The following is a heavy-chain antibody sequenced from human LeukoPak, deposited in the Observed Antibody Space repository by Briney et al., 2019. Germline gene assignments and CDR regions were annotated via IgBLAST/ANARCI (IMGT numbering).Heavy chain of an antibody. CDR1: GGSISSYY. CDR3: ARVRRYYDILTGYSADAFDI. J-gene: IGHJ3*02. V-gene: IGHV4-59*01. D-gene: IGHD3-9*01. CDR2: IYYSGST. Sequence: SETLSLTCTDSGGSISSYYWSWIRQPPGKGLEWIGYIYYSGSTNYNPSLKSRVTISVDTSKNQFSLKLSSVTAADTAVYYCARVRRYYDILTGYSADAFDIWGQGTMVTVSS.